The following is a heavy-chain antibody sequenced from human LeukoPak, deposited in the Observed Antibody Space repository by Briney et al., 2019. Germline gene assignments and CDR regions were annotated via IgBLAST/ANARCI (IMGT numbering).Heavy chain of an antibody. V-gene: IGHV4-4*07. CDR3: ARESRVLIGDGYFLDS. J-gene: IGHJ4*02. CDR1: RGSITNYY. D-gene: IGHD3-3*01. Sequence: SETLSLTCDVYRGSITNYYWSWIRQPAGKGLEWIGRLCTGRSTDYNPSLKSRVTMSVDTSNSQFSLKLSSVTAADTAIYYCARESRVLIGDGYFLDSWGPGTLVTVSS. CDR2: LCTGRST.